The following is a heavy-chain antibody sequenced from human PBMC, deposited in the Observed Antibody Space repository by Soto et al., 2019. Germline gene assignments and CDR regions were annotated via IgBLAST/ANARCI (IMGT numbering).Heavy chain of an antibody. Sequence: QVQLVESGGGVVQPGRSLRLSCAASGFTFSSYAMHWVRQAPGKGLEWVAVISYDGSNKYYADSVKGRFTISRDNSKNTLYLQMNSLGAKVTAVYYCARDAGYYYDSSGYYFDYWGQGTLVTVSS. V-gene: IGHV3-30-3*01. CDR3: ARDAGYYYDSSGYYFDY. J-gene: IGHJ4*02. CDR1: GFTFSSYA. D-gene: IGHD3-22*01. CDR2: ISYDGSNK.